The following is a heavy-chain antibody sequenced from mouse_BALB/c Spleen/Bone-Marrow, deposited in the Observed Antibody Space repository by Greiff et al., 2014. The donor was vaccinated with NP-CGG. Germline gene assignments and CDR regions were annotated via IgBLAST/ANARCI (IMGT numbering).Heavy chain of an antibody. CDR2: INPNNGGT. CDR1: GYTLSVYT. D-gene: IGHD3-3*01. J-gene: IGHJ2*01. V-gene: IGHV1-18*01. Sequence: EVHLVESGPELVKPGASVKISCKTSGYTLSVYTMHWVKQSHGKSLEWIGGINPNNGGTSYNQKFKGKATLTVDKSSSTAYMELRSLTSEDSAVYYCARRGWYYFDYWGQGTTLTVSS. CDR3: ARRGWYYFDY.